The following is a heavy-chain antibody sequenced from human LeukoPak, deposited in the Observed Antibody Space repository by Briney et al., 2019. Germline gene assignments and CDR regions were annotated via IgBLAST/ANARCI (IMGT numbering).Heavy chain of an antibody. CDR3: AKDRGYGDYTRVDDAFDI. D-gene: IGHD4-17*01. J-gene: IGHJ3*02. Sequence: GGSLRLSCAASGFSFSSYSIHWVRQAPGKGLEWVAVISSDGNSKNFALSVKGRFAISRDTSRNTLYLQMNSLRAEDTAVYYCAKDRGYGDYTRVDDAFDIWGQGTMVTVSS. V-gene: IGHV3-30*09. CDR2: ISSDGNSK. CDR1: GFSFSSYS.